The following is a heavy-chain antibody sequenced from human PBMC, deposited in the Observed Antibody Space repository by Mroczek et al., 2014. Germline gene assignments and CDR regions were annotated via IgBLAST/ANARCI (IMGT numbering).Heavy chain of an antibody. CDR2: ISSSSSYI. V-gene: IGHV3-21*01. Sequence: VQLQETGGGLVKPGGSLRLSCAASGFTFSSYSMNWVRQAPGKGLEWVSSISSSSSYIYYADSVKGRFTISRDNAKNSLYLQMNSLRAEDTAVYYCARERFQADAFDIWGQGTMVTVSS. J-gene: IGHJ3*02. CDR3: ARERFQADAFDI. CDR1: GFTFSSYS.